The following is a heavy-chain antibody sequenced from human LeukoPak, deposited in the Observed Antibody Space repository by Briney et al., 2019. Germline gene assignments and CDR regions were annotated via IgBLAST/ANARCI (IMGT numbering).Heavy chain of an antibody. CDR2: IYSGGSR. CDR1: DFTVSSNY. Sequence: GGSLRLSCAASDFTVSSNYMSWVRQAPGKGLEWVSVIYSGGSRYYADSVKGRFTISRDNSKNTLYLQMNSLRVEDTAVYYCGKDSYVGVNWFDPRGQGTLVTVSS. J-gene: IGHJ5*02. V-gene: IGHV3-53*01. CDR3: GKDSYVGVNWFDP. D-gene: IGHD1-26*01.